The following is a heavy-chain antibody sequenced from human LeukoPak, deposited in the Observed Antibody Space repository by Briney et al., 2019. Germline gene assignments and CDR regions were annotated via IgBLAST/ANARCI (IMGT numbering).Heavy chain of an antibody. V-gene: IGHV4-59*01. CDR2: IYYSGGT. Sequence: SETLSLTCTVSGGSISSYYWSWIRQPPGKGLEWIGYIYYSGGTNYNPSLKSRVTISVDTSKNQFSLKLSSVTAADTAVYFCARVRYSSGLYYFDYWGQGTLVTVSS. J-gene: IGHJ4*02. CDR1: GGSISSYY. D-gene: IGHD6-19*01. CDR3: ARVRYSSGLYYFDY.